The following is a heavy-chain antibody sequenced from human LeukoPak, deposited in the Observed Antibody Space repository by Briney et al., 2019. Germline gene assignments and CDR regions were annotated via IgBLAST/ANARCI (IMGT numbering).Heavy chain of an antibody. D-gene: IGHD3-22*01. CDR2: IYHSGST. V-gene: IGHV4-30-2*01. CDR1: GGSISSGGYS. CDR3: ARGDDSSGYYYYPFDY. Sequence: PSQTLSLTCAVSGGSISSGGYSWSWIRQPPGKGLEWIGYIYHSGSTYYNPSLKSRVTISVDRSKNQFSLKLSSVTAADTAVYYCARGDDSSGYYYYPFDYWGQGTLVTVPS. J-gene: IGHJ4*02.